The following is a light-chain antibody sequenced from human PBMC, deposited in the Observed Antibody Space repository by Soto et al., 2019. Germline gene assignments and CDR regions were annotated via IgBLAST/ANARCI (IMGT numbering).Light chain of an antibody. Sequence: EIVLTQSPATLSVSPGQRASLSCSASQSVSTTVAWYHQKPDQAPSLLVYGASTRATGIPARFSGSGAGTDFTLTITSLQSEDFGVYFCQQYKDWPTTFGQGTKVEIK. J-gene: IGKJ1*01. V-gene: IGKV3-15*01. CDR3: QQYKDWPTT. CDR1: QSVSTT. CDR2: GAS.